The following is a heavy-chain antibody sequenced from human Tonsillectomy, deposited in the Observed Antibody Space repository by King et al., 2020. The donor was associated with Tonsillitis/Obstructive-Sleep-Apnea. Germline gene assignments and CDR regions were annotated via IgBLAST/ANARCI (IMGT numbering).Heavy chain of an antibody. Sequence: VQLVESGGGLIQPGGSLRLSCAASGFTVSNEYMSWVRQAPGKGREWVSVIYSGGSTYYADSVKGRFTISRDNSKNTVYLQMNSLRAEDRAVYYCATGYCSGGSCPHYYYMDVWGKGTTVTVS. CDR2: IYSGGST. V-gene: IGHV3-53*01. D-gene: IGHD2-15*01. CDR1: GFTVSNEY. CDR3: ATGYCSGGSCPHYYYMDV. J-gene: IGHJ6*03.